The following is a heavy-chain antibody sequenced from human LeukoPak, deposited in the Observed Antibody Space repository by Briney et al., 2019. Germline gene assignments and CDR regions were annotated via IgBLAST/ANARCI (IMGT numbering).Heavy chain of an antibody. CDR3: ASTAAGTRRYYFDY. V-gene: IGHV4-4*07. CDR2: IYTSGST. D-gene: IGHD6-13*01. Sequence: SETLSLTCTVSGGSISSYYWSWIRQPAGKGLEWIGRIYTSGSTNYNPSLKSRVTMSVDTSKNQFSLKLSSVTAADTAVYYCASTAAGTRRYYFDYWGQGTLVTVSS. J-gene: IGHJ4*02. CDR1: GGSISSYY.